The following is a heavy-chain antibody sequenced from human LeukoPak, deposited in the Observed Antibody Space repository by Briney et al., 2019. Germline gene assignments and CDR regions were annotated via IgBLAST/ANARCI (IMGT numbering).Heavy chain of an antibody. J-gene: IGHJ4*02. CDR2: IYHSGST. CDR3: ARVWKGIAAAGTS. D-gene: IGHD6-13*01. Sequence: SETLSLTCAVSGYSISSGYYWGWIRQPPGKGLEWIGSIYHSGSTYYNPSLKSRVTISVDTSKNPFSLKLSSVTAADTAVYYCARVWKGIAAAGTSWGQGTLVTVSS. V-gene: IGHV4-38-2*01. CDR1: GYSISSGYY.